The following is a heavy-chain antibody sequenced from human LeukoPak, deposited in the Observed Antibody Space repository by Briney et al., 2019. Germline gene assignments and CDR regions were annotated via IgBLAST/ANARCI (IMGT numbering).Heavy chain of an antibody. J-gene: IGHJ4*02. Sequence: ASVKVSCKASGYTFTSYGIGWVRQAPGQGLEWMGWISAYNGNTNYAQKLQGRVTMTTDTSTSTAYMELRSLRSDDTAVYYCARDSSGWFDPNYFDYWGQGTLVTVSS. CDR3: ARDSSGWFDPNYFDY. D-gene: IGHD6-19*01. CDR1: GYTFTSYG. V-gene: IGHV1-18*01. CDR2: ISAYNGNT.